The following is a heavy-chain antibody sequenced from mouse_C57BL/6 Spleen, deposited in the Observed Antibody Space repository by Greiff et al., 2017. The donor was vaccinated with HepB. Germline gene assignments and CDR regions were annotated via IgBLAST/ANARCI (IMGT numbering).Heavy chain of an antibody. J-gene: IGHJ4*01. CDR3: ARCIGIVATDYAMDY. Sequence: QVQLQQSGAELARPGASVKLSCKASGYTFTSYGISWVKQRTGQGLEWIGEIYPRSGNTYYNEKFKGKATLTADKSSSTAYMELRSLTSEDSAVYFCARCIGIVATDYAMDYWGQGTSVTVSS. CDR2: IYPRSGNT. CDR1: GYTFTSYG. D-gene: IGHD1-1*01. V-gene: IGHV1-81*01.